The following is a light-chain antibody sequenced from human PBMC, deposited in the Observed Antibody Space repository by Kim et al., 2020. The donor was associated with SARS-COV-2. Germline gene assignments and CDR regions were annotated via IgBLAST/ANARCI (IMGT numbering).Light chain of an antibody. V-gene: IGKV3-11*01. CDR2: GAY. CDR3: QQRTNSSWT. J-gene: IGKJ1*01. Sequence: PGDRATLSCRASQSIGSYLAWYQQKPGRAPRLLISGAYKRATGSPARFRGSGSGTDFTLTNSSLEPVDLAVYYCQQRTNSSWTFGQGTKVDIK. CDR1: QSIGSY.